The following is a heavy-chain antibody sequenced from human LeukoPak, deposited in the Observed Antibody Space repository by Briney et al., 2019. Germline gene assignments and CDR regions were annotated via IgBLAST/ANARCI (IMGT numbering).Heavy chain of an antibody. D-gene: IGHD1-7*01. Sequence: SETLSLTCTVSGGSISSSSYYWGWIRQPPGKGLEWIGSIYYSGSTYYNPSLKSRVTISVDTSKNQFSLKLSSVTAADTAVYYCARHTWAGTAYLYYYMDVWGKGTAVSVSS. CDR1: GGSISSSSYY. J-gene: IGHJ6*03. CDR3: ARHTWAGTAYLYYYMDV. CDR2: IYYSGST. V-gene: IGHV4-39*01.